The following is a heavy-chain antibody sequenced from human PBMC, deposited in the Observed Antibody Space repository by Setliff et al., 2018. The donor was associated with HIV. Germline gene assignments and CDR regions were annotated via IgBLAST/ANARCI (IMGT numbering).Heavy chain of an antibody. Sequence: SETLSLTCTVSGGSISSAGYYWSWIRQHPGKGLEWIGYIYNTGSAYFNPSLKSRLTISVDTSRNQFSLKLSAVTAADTAVYYCARGYTRGYFSHFDYWGQGTLVTVSS. CDR3: ARGYTRGYFSHFDY. J-gene: IGHJ4*02. V-gene: IGHV4-31*02. D-gene: IGHD3-22*01. CDR1: GGSISSAGYY. CDR2: IYNTGSA.